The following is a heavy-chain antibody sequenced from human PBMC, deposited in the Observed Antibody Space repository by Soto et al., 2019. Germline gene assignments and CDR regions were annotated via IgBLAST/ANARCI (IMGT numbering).Heavy chain of an antibody. D-gene: IGHD3-16*02. CDR3: ARGSPYDYVWGSYRNQFDY. Sequence: SETLSLTCAVYGGSFSGYYWSWIRQPPGKGLEWIGEINHSGSTNYNPSLKSRVTISVDTSKNQFSLKLSSVTAADTAVYYCARGSPYDYVWGSYRNQFDYWGQGTLVTVPQ. V-gene: IGHV4-34*01. J-gene: IGHJ4*02. CDR1: GGSFSGYY. CDR2: INHSGST.